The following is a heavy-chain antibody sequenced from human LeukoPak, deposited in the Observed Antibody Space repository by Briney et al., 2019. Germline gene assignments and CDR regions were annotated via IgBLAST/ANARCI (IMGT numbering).Heavy chain of an antibody. CDR1: GFSFSSYG. CDR3: ARGGYYDTSGYYIFNN. Sequence: GGSLRLSCEASGFSFSSYGMHWVRQAPGKELEWVAIISYDGRNKYYVGSVKGRFTISRDNSKNTLYLQMNSLGDEDTAVYYCARGGYYDTSGYYIFNNWGQGILVTVSS. V-gene: IGHV3-30*03. CDR2: ISYDGRNK. J-gene: IGHJ4*02. D-gene: IGHD3-22*01.